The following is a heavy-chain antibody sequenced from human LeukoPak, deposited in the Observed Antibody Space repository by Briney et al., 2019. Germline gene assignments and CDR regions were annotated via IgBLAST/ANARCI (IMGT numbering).Heavy chain of an antibody. V-gene: IGHV2-5*01. J-gene: IGHJ4*02. D-gene: IGHD2-15*01. CDR1: GFSLSTSGVG. Sequence: SGPTLVKPTQTLTLTCTFSGFSLSTSGVGVGWIRQTPGKALEWLALIYWNDDKRYSPSLKSRLTITKDTSKNQVVLTVTNMYAVDTATYYCAHRHRMPHFDYWGQGTLVTVSS. CDR3: AHRHRMPHFDY. CDR2: IYWNDDK.